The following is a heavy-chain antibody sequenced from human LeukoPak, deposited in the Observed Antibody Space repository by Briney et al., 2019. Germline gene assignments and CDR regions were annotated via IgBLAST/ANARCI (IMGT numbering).Heavy chain of an antibody. Sequence: GGSLTLSCAASGFTFSSYEMNWVRQAPGKGLDWVSYISSSGSTIYYADSVKGRFTISRDNAKNSLYLQMNSLRAEDTAVYYCARDERDYYDSSGYQHFDYWGQGTLVTVSS. J-gene: IGHJ4*02. D-gene: IGHD3-22*01. CDR3: ARDERDYYDSSGYQHFDY. V-gene: IGHV3-48*03. CDR2: ISSSGSTI. CDR1: GFTFSSYE.